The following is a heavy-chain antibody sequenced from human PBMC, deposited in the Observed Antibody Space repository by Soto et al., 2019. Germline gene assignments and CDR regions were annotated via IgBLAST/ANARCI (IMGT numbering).Heavy chain of an antibody. CDR2: ISYDGSNK. J-gene: IGHJ4*02. Sequence: GGSLRLSCAASGFSFSTYGMHWVRQAPGKGLEWVAVISYDGSNKFYADSVKGRFTISRGNSKNTLYMQMNSLRAEDTAVYYCAKDPASGSCSGGSCYSHDYWGQGTPVTVSS. D-gene: IGHD2-15*01. V-gene: IGHV3-30*18. CDR1: GFSFSTYG. CDR3: AKDPASGSCSGGSCYSHDY.